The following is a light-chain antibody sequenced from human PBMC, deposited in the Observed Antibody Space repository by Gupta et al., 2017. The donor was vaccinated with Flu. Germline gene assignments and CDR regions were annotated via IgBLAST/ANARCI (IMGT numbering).Light chain of an antibody. CDR1: QSLLHNNGNNY. Sequence: IAMTQSRLPLPVRPGELPSISCRSRQSLLHNNGNNYLEWYLQKPGQTPQLLIYLGSNRASGVPDRFSGSGSATDFTLKIRGVEAEDVGVYYCKQALQTPYTFGQGTKLEIK. CDR2: LGS. CDR3: KQALQTPYT. V-gene: IGKV2-28*01. J-gene: IGKJ2*01.